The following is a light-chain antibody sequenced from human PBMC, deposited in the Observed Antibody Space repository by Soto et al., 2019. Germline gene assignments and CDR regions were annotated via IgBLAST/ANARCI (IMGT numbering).Light chain of an antibody. CDR2: TGS. Sequence: DIQMTQSPSSVSASVGDRVSITCRASQGISSWLAWYQQKPGIAPKLLIYTGSSLQSGVPSRFSGTGSGTHCTRSTSSLQTEDVATDYCQKANRLTHPVGGGTKVEIK. CDR1: QGISSW. J-gene: IGKJ4*01. V-gene: IGKV1-12*01. CDR3: QKANRLTHP.